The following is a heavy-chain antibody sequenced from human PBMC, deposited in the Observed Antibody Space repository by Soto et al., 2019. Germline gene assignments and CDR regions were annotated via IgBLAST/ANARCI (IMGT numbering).Heavy chain of an antibody. CDR3: ARDSRDGPFDY. CDR1: GFTVSSNY. Sequence: GGSLRLSCAASGFTVSSNYMSWVRQAPGKGLEWVSVIYSSGSTYYADSVKGRFTISRDNSKNTLYLQMNSLRAEDTAVYYCARDSRDGPFDYWGQGTLVTVSS. V-gene: IGHV3-53*01. CDR2: IYSSGST. D-gene: IGHD2-2*01. J-gene: IGHJ4*02.